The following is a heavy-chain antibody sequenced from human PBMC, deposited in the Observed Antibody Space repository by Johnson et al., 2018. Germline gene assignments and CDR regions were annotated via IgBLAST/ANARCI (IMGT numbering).Heavy chain of an antibody. CDR2: ISWNSGSI. Sequence: VQLQESGGGLVQPGRSLRLSCAASGFTFDDYAMHWVRQAPGKGLEWVSGISWNSGSIGYADSVKGRFTISRDNAKNSLYLQMNSLRAEDTALYYCAKLSGYGGYYHGLDVWGQGTTVTVS. D-gene: IGHD4-23*01. CDR3: AKLSGYGGYYHGLDV. J-gene: IGHJ6*02. CDR1: GFTFDDYA. V-gene: IGHV3-9*01.